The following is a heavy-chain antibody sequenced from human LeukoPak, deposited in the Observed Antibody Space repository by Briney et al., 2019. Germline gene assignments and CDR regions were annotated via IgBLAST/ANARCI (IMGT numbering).Heavy chain of an antibody. Sequence: SGPTLVHPTQTLTLTRTFSGFSLRTRGVGVGWIRQPPGKALEWLSILYWNDDKRCSSSLKSRLTVTKASSKNQVVLTMTNLYTVDTATYYCAHRPSQLLLSSWFDPWGQGTLVTVSS. CDR3: AHRPSQLLLSSWFDP. CDR2: LYWNDDK. J-gene: IGHJ5*02. CDR1: GFSLRTRGVG. D-gene: IGHD2-2*01. V-gene: IGHV2-5*01.